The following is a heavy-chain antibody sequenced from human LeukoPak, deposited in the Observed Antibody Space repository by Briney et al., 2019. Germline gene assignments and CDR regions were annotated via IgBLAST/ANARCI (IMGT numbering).Heavy chain of an antibody. Sequence: GGCLRLSCAASKFTLDVYGTTWVCHVPRKGLGWVSGPNWIGDSTSYTDSVKGRFTISRDTTQNSLYMQMNSLRAEDTALYYCARGPYYSSIWYDPRFDYWGQGTLVTVSS. CDR1: KFTLDVYG. D-gene: IGHD6-13*01. J-gene: IGHJ4*02. CDR2: PNWIGDST. CDR3: ARGPYYSSIWYDPRFDY. V-gene: IGHV3-20*04.